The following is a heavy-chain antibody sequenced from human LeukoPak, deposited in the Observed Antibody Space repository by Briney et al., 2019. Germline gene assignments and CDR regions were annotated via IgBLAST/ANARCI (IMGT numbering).Heavy chain of an antibody. D-gene: IGHD3-10*01. J-gene: IGHJ5*02. CDR1: GFTFSSYE. CDR3: ARDPRKVRGIPWFDP. Sequence: PGGSLRLSCAASGFTFSSYEMNWVRQAPGKGLEWVSYISGRGSTIYYAASVRRRFTISRDNAKNSQYLQMNSLRAENTDAYYCARDPRKVRGIPWFDPWGEGPLVPVSS. V-gene: IGHV3-48*03. CDR2: ISGRGSTI.